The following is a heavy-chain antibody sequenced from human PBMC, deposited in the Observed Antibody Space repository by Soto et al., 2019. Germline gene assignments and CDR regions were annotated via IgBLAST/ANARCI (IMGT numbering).Heavy chain of an antibody. V-gene: IGHV4-31*03. D-gene: IGHD6-6*01. CDR3: ARGNSSASGYDY. CDR1: GGSISSGGYY. Sequence: QVQLQESGPGLVKPSQTLSLTCTVSGGSISSGGYYWSWIRQHPGKGLEWIGYIYYSGSTYYNPSLKSRVTTSVDTSKTQFSLKLSSVTAADTAVYYCARGNSSASGYDYWGQGTLVTVSS. J-gene: IGHJ4*02. CDR2: IYYSGST.